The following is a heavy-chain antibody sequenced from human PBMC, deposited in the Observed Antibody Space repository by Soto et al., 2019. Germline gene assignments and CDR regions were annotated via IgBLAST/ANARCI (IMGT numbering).Heavy chain of an antibody. CDR1: RGSISSGNYY. Sequence: PSETLSLTCTVSRGSISSGNYYWSWIRQHPGKGLEWIGYIYYSGSTYYNPSLKSRVTISVDTSKNQFSLKLSSVTAADTAVYYCARVVAARLNAFDTWGQGTMVTVSS. CDR3: ARVVAARLNAFDT. V-gene: IGHV4-61*01. J-gene: IGHJ3*02. CDR2: IYYSGST. D-gene: IGHD6-6*01.